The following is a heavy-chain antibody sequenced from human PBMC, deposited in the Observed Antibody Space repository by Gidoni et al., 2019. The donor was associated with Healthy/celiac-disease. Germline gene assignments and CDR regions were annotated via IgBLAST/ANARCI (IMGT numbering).Heavy chain of an antibody. CDR3: AKDSTYYYDSSGYYY. CDR1: GFTFSSYA. V-gene: IGHV3-23*01. D-gene: IGHD3-22*01. CDR2: ISGSGGST. J-gene: IGHJ4*02. Sequence: EVQLLESGGGLVQPGGSLRLSCAASGFTFSSYAMSWVRQAPGKGLEWVSVISGSGGSTYYADSVKGRFTISRDNSKNTLYLQMNSLRAEDTAVYYCAKDSTYYYDSSGYYYWGQGTLVTVSS.